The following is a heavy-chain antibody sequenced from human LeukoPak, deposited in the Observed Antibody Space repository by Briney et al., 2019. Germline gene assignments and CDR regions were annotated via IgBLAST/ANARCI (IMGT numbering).Heavy chain of an antibody. CDR2: IKQDGSEK. Sequence: GGSLRLSCAASGFTFSSYWMSWVRQAPGKGLEWVANIKQDGSEKYYVDSVKGRFTISRDNAKNSLYLQMNSLRAEDTAVYYCARILDTAMVPYYSDYWGQGTLVTVSS. CDR3: ARILDTAMVPYYSDY. D-gene: IGHD5-18*01. V-gene: IGHV3-7*01. J-gene: IGHJ4*02. CDR1: GFTFSSYW.